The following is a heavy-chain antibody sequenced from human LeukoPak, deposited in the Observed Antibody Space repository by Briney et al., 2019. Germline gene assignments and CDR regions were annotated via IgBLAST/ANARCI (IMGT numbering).Heavy chain of an antibody. J-gene: IGHJ3*02. CDR2: IRSKAYGGTT. D-gene: IGHD5-24*01. V-gene: IGHV3-49*04. Sequence: GGSLRLSCTASGFTFGDYAMSWVRQAPGKGLEGVGVIRSKAYGGTTEYAASVKGRFTISRDDSKSIAYLQMSGLKTEDTAVYYCTRDPDGYNLADAFDIWGQGTMVTVSS. CDR1: GFTFGDYA. CDR3: TRDPDGYNLADAFDI.